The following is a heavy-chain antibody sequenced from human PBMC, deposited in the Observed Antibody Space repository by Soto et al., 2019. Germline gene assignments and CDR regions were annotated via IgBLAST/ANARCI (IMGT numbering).Heavy chain of an antibody. CDR3: ARDIRGIAAAGTGFDY. V-gene: IGHV1-18*04. Sequence: ASVKVSCKASGYTFTSYGISWVRQAPGQGLEWMGWISAYNGNTNYAQKLQGRVTMTTDTSTSTAYMELRSLRSDDTAVYYCARDIRGIAAAGTGFDYWGQGSLVTVSS. CDR1: GYTFTSYG. D-gene: IGHD6-13*01. CDR2: ISAYNGNT. J-gene: IGHJ4*02.